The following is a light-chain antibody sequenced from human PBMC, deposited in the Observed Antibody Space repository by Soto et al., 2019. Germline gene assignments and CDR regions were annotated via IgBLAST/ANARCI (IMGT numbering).Light chain of an antibody. V-gene: IGKV1-39*01. Sequence: DIQMTQSPSSLSASVGDRVTITCRASQSISSYLNWYQQKPGKAPKLLIYAASSLQSGVPSRFSGSGSGTDFTLTISSLQPEDFATYYGQQSYSTFSITFGQGTRLEIK. CDR3: QQSYSTFSIT. J-gene: IGKJ5*01. CDR2: AAS. CDR1: QSISSY.